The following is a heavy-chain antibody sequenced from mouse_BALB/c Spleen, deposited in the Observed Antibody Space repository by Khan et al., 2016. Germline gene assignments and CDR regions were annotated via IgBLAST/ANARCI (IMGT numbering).Heavy chain of an antibody. CDR1: GYTFTSYV. CDR3: ARYDYAMDY. J-gene: IGHJ4*01. V-gene: IGHV1S136*01. D-gene: IGHD2-14*01. Sequence: MQLQQPGPELVKPGASVTMSCKASGYTFTSYVMHWVKQKPGQGLEWIGYINPYNDGTKYTAMFKGKATLTSDKSSSTAYLELSRLTSEDSAVYYCARYDYAMDYWGQGTSVTVSS. CDR2: INPYNDGT.